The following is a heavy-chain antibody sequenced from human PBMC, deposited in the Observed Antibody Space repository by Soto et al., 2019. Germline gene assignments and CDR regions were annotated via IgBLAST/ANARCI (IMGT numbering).Heavy chain of an antibody. J-gene: IGHJ4*02. V-gene: IGHV3-23*01. CDR3: ANWGKSGSDF. Sequence: EVLLLESGGGLVQPGGSLRLSCAASGFTFSFYPMSWVRQAPGKGLEWVSGISSTAGTIYYADPVKGRFTISRDNSNNPLYLQIDSLRPEDTVVYYCANWGKSGSDFWGQGTLVTVSS. CDR2: ISSTAGTI. D-gene: IGHD3-16*01. CDR1: GFTFSFYP.